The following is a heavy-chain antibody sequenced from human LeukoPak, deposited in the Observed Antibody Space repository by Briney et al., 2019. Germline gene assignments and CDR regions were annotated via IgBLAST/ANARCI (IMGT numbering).Heavy chain of an antibody. V-gene: IGHV4-31*03. D-gene: IGHD6-13*01. Sequence: SETLSLTCTVSGGSISSGGYYWSWIRQHPGKGLEWIGYIYYSGSTYYNPSLKSRVTISVDTSKNQFSLKLRSVTAADTAVYYCARETGYSSSWYQGGNWFDPWGQGTLVTVSS. CDR3: ARETGYSSSWYQGGNWFDP. J-gene: IGHJ5*02. CDR2: IYYSGST. CDR1: GGSISSGGYY.